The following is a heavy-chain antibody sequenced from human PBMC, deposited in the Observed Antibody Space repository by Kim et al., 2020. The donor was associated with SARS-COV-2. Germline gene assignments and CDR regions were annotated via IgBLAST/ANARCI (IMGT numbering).Heavy chain of an antibody. J-gene: IGHJ6*02. CDR3: ARGRYSSSCYKVYYYYYGMDV. D-gene: IGHD6-13*01. CDR1: GGSISSYY. CDR2: VYYSGSA. V-gene: IGHV4-59*13. Sequence: SETLSLTCTVSGGSISSYYWSWIRQPPGKGLELIGYVYYSGSANYNPSLKSRVTISVDTSKNQFSLKLSSVTAADTAVYYCARGRYSSSCYKVYYYYYGMDVWGQGTTVTVSS.